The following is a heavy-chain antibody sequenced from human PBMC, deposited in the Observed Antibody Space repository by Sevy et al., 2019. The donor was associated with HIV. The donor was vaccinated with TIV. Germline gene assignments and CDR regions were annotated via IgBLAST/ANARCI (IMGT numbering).Heavy chain of an antibody. CDR3: ARDAKALALNKGGLDY. D-gene: IGHD6-19*01. CDR1: GFTFSTYS. Sequence: GGCLRLSCAASGFTFSTYSMNCVRQAPGKGLEWVSSISGSSGYIYYADSLKGRFTISRDNAKNSLFLQMNSLRSEDTTVYYCARDAKALALNKGGLDYWGQGTLVTVSS. CDR2: ISGSSGYI. J-gene: IGHJ4*02. V-gene: IGHV3-21*01.